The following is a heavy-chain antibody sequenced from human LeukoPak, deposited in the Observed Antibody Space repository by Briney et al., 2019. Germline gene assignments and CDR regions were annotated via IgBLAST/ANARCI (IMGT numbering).Heavy chain of an antibody. CDR3: ASTITVTTDY. CDR1: GYSISSGYY. Sequence: SETLSLTCTVSGYSISSGYYWGWIRQPPGKGLAWIGSVYHSGGTYYNPSLKSRVTISVDTSKNQFSLKLTSVTAADTAVYYCASTITVTTDYWGQGTLVTVSS. D-gene: IGHD4-17*01. V-gene: IGHV4-38-2*02. J-gene: IGHJ4*02. CDR2: VYHSGGT.